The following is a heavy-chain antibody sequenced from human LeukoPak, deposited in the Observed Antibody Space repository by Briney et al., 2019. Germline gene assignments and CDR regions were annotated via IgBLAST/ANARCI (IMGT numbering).Heavy chain of an antibody. J-gene: IGHJ5*02. V-gene: IGHV3-23*01. CDR2: ISSSGGTT. CDR3: VRDGGTDWYDP. D-gene: IGHD3-16*01. Sequence: PGGSLRLSCAASGFTFSTYAVNWVRQAPGKGLEWVSAISSSGGTTYYADSVKGRFSISRDNSKSTLYLRMNSLRAEDTAMYYCVRDGGTDWYDPWGQGTLVTVFS. CDR1: GFTFSTYA.